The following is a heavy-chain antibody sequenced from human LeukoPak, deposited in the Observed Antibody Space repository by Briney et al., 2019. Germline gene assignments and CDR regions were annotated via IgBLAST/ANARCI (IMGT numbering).Heavy chain of an antibody. CDR1: GFTFSSYA. D-gene: IGHD1-26*01. J-gene: IGHJ4*02. V-gene: IGHV3-23*01. CDR2: ISGSGGST. CDR3: AKEKVGATNYFDY. Sequence: GGSLRLSCEASGFTFSSYAMSWVRQAPGQGLEWVSAISGSGGSTYYADYVKGRFTITRDDSKNTLYLQMNSLRAEDTAVYYCAKEKVGATNYFDYWGQGTLVTVSS.